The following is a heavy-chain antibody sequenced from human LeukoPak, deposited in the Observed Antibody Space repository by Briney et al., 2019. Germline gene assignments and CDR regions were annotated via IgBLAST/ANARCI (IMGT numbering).Heavy chain of an antibody. CDR3: ARALSPPYYYYYYMDV. CDR2: IIPIFGTA. J-gene: IGHJ6*03. V-gene: IGHV1-69*05. Sequence: GASVKVSYKASGGTFSSYAISWVRQAPGQGLEWMGGIIPIFGTANYAQKFQGRVTITTDESTSTAYMELSSLRSEDTAVYYCARALSPPYYYYYYMDVWGKGTTVTVSS. CDR1: GGTFSSYA.